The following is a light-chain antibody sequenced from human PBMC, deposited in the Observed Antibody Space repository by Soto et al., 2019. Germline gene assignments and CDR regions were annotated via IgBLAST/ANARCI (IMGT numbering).Light chain of an antibody. V-gene: IGKV1-5*03. CDR3: QQYNGYPYT. CDR1: QSISTW. J-gene: IGKJ2*01. CDR2: TAS. Sequence: DIQMTQSPSTLSASVGDRVTITCRASQSISTWLAWYQQKPGTAPRLLIYTASSLEGGVPSRFSGSGSGTEFTLTISSLQPDDFATYYCQQYNGYPYTFGQGTKLEIK.